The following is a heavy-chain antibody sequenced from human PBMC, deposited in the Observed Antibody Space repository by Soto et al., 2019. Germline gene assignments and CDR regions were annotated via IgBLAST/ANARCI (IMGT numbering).Heavy chain of an antibody. V-gene: IGHV4-59*01. D-gene: IGHD3-22*01. CDR1: GGSISSYY. CDR2: IYYSGST. Sequence: SETLSLTCTVSGGSISSYYWGWIRQPPGKGLEWIGYIYYSGSTNYNPSLKSRVTISVDTSKNQFSLKLSSVTAADTAVYYCARASADYDSSGYYSFDYWGQGTLVTVSS. CDR3: ARASADYDSSGYYSFDY. J-gene: IGHJ4*02.